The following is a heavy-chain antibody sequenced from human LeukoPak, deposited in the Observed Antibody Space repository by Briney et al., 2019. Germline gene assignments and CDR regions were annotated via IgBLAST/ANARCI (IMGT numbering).Heavy chain of an antibody. J-gene: IGHJ4*02. CDR2: INHSGST. D-gene: IGHD3-22*01. CDR3: AREEVYDSSGYSDY. V-gene: IGHV4-34*01. Sequence: SETPSLTCAVYGGSFSGYYWSWIRQPPGKGLEWIGEINHSGSTNYNPSLKSRVTILVDTSKNQFSLKLSSVTAADTAVYYCAREEVYDSSGYSDYWGQGTLVAVSS. CDR1: GGSFSGYY.